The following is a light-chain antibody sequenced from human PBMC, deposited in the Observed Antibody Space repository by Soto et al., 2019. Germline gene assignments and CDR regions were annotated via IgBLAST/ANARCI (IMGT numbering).Light chain of an antibody. CDR1: SSDVGGYNY. CDR2: EVS. J-gene: IGLJ1*01. V-gene: IGLV2-14*01. Sequence: QSALTQPASVSGSPGQSITISCTGTSSDVGGYNYVSWYQQQSGKAPKLMIYEVSNRPSGVSNRFSGSKSDNTASLTISGLQAEDEADYYCDSYTSSSAYVFGVGTKLTVL. CDR3: DSYTSSSAYV.